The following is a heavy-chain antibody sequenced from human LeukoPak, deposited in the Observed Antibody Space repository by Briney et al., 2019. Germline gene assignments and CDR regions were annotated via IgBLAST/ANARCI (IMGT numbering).Heavy chain of an antibody. CDR2: INPNSGGT. Sequence: ASVKVSCKASGYTFTGYYMHWVRQAPGQGLEWMGWINPNSGGTNYAQKFQGRVTMTRDTSISTAYMELSRLRSDDTAVYYCARASLDGYGDYEVWLYGMDVWGQGTTVTVSS. D-gene: IGHD4-17*01. J-gene: IGHJ6*02. V-gene: IGHV1-2*02. CDR3: ARASLDGYGDYEVWLYGMDV. CDR1: GYTFTGYY.